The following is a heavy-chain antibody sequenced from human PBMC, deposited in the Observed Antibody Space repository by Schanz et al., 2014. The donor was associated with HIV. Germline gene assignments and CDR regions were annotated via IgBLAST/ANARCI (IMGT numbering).Heavy chain of an antibody. CDR3: AKEKGGSWYFFDS. J-gene: IGHJ4*02. CDR2: ISGGGGDR. D-gene: IGHD6-19*01. Sequence: EVQLLESGGGVVQPGGSLRLSCAASGFTFSTFAMNWVRQAPGKGLEWVSTISGGGGDRYYADSVKGRFAISRDNSKDTLYLQMTRLSEEETPVYFCAKEKGGSWYFFDSWGQGTLVTVSS. V-gene: IGHV3-23*01. CDR1: GFTFSTFA.